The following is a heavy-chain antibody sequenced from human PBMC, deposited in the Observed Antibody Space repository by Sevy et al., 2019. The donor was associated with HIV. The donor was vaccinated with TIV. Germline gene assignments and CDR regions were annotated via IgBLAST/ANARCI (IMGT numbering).Heavy chain of an antibody. CDR3: VRAMAAAQSY. D-gene: IGHD6-13*01. J-gene: IGHJ4*02. CDR1: GFTLSSYW. CDR2: INQDGNKK. Sequence: GGSLRLSCAASGFTLSSYWVNCVRQAPGKGLEWVANINQDGNKKYYVDSVKGRFTISRDNIMNSVHLQMNSLRAEDTAVYYCVRAMAAAQSYWGQGALVTVSS. V-gene: IGHV3-7*01.